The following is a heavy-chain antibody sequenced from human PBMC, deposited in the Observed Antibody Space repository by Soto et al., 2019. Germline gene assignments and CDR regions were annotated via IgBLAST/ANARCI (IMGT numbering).Heavy chain of an antibody. Sequence: SETLSLTCTVSGGSISSGGYYWSWIRQHPGKGLEWIGYIYYSGSTYYNPSLKSRVTISVDTSKNQFSLKLSSVTAADTAVYYCARMVLAAAGTGGVIYYFDYWGQGTLVTVSS. D-gene: IGHD6-13*01. CDR3: ARMVLAAAGTGGVIYYFDY. J-gene: IGHJ4*02. CDR2: IYYSGST. CDR1: GGSISSGGYY. V-gene: IGHV4-31*03.